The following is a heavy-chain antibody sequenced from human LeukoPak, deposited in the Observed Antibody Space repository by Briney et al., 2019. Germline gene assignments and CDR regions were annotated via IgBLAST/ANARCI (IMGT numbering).Heavy chain of an antibody. J-gene: IGHJ5*02. CDR2: IYYSGST. D-gene: IGHD3-3*01. Sequence: SETLSLTCTVSGGSISSYYWSWIRQPPGKGLEWIGYIYYSGSTNYNPSLKSRVTISVDTSKNQFSLKLSSVTAADTAVYYCARAHYDFWSGYYGWFDPWGQGTLVTVSS. V-gene: IGHV4-59*01. CDR1: GGSISSYY. CDR3: ARAHYDFWSGYYGWFDP.